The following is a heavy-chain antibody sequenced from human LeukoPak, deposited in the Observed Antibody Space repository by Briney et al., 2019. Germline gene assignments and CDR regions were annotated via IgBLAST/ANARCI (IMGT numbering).Heavy chain of an antibody. J-gene: IGHJ4*02. CDR3: ARDRVEYCSSTSCYERGYYFDY. CDR2: ISSSGSYI. V-gene: IGHV3-21*01. CDR1: RFTFSSYS. D-gene: IGHD2-2*01. Sequence: GGSLRLSCAASRFTFSSYSMNWVRQAPGMGLEWVSSISSSGSYIYYADSVKGRFTISRDNAKNSLYLQMNSLRAEDTAVYYCARDRVEYCSSTSCYERGYYFDYWGQGTLVTVSS.